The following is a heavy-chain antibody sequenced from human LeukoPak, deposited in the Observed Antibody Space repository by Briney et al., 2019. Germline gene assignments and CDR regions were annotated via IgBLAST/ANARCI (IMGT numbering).Heavy chain of an antibody. CDR1: GFTFGSYE. V-gene: IGHV3-48*03. D-gene: IGHD3-22*01. Sequence: GGSLRLSCEASGFTFGSYEMTWVRQAPGKGLEWLSYISTSGSIIVYADSVKGRFTISRDNAKNSLYLQMNSLRAEDTAVYYCGRDPYYDSLDYWGQGTLVTVSS. CDR3: GRDPYYDSLDY. CDR2: ISTSGSII. J-gene: IGHJ4*02.